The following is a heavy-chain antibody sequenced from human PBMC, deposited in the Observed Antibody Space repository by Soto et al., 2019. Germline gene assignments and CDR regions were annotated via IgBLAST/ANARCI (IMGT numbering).Heavy chain of an antibody. Sequence: GGSLRVSCAASGFTFSSYAMHWVRQAPGKGLEWVAVISYDGSNKYYADSVKGRFTISRDNSKNTLYLQMNSLRAEDTAVYYCARSLRITIFGVVIAPLDYWGQGTLVTVSS. J-gene: IGHJ4*02. D-gene: IGHD3-3*01. CDR2: ISYDGSNK. V-gene: IGHV3-30-3*01. CDR1: GFTFSSYA. CDR3: ARSLRITIFGVVIAPLDY.